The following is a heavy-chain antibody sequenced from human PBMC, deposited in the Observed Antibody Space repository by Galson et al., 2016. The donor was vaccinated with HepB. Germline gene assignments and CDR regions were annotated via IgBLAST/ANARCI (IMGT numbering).Heavy chain of an antibody. CDR1: GASLSSYY. CDR2: FYYIGST. J-gene: IGHJ1*01. Sequence: EPLSLTCTVSGASLSSYYWSWIRQPPGKGLEWIGYFYYIGSTRYNPSLKSRVTISVDTSTNQVSLKLSSVTAADTAVYYCAGTYYDFFQHWGQGTLVTVSS. D-gene: IGHD3-3*01. CDR3: AGTYYDFFQH. V-gene: IGHV4-59*08.